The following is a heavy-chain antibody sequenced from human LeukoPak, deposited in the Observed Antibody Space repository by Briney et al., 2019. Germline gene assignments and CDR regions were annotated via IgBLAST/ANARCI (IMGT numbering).Heavy chain of an antibody. V-gene: IGHV3-11*04. Sequence: GGSLRLSCAASGFTFSDYYMSWIRQAPGKGLEWVSYISSSSSTIYYADSVKGRFTISRDNAKNSLYLQMNSLRAEDTAVYYCARDILTGSQSRFQHWGQGTLVTVSS. CDR2: ISSSSSTI. J-gene: IGHJ1*01. CDR1: GFTFSDYY. D-gene: IGHD3-9*01. CDR3: ARDILTGSQSRFQH.